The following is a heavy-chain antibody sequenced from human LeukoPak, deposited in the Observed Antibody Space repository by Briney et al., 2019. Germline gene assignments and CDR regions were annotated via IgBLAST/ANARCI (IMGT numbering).Heavy chain of an antibody. CDR1: GYTFTAYY. D-gene: IGHD6-25*01. J-gene: IGHJ4*02. CDR2: INPNSGDT. Sequence: GASVKVSCKASGYTFTAYYMHWVRQASGQGLEWMGWINPNSGDTNYAQEFQGRVTMTRDTSINTAYMELSGLRSDDTAVYYCARDLTFTSGRGVYWGQGTLVTVSS. V-gene: IGHV1-2*02. CDR3: ARDLTFTSGRGVY.